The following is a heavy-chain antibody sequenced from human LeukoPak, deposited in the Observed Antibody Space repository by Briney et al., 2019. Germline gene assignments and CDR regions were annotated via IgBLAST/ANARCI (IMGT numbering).Heavy chain of an antibody. CDR1: GDSVSSNSAA. V-gene: IGHV6-1*01. CDR2: TYYRSKWYN. CDR3: ARDLISGRNYYYYYGMDV. Sequence: SQTLSLTCAISGDSVSSNSAAWNWIRQSPSRGLEWLGRTYYRSKWYNDYAVSVKSRITINPDTSKNQFSLQLNSVTPEDTAVYYCARDLISGRNYYYYYGMDVWGQGTTVTVSS. J-gene: IGHJ6*02. D-gene: IGHD5-12*01.